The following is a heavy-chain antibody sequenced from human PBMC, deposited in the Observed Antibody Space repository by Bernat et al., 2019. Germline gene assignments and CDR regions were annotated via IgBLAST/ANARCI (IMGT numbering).Heavy chain of an antibody. CDR1: GGSISSGGYS. Sequence: QLQLQESGSGLVKPSQTLSLTCAVSGGSISSGGYSWSWIRQPPGKGLEWIGSIYYSGSTYYNPSLKSRITISVDTSKNQFSLKLSSVTAADTAVYYCARTKYGSGSYRPWGQGTTVTVSS. CDR3: ARTKYGSGSYRP. J-gene: IGHJ6*02. V-gene: IGHV4-30-2*03. CDR2: IYYSGST. D-gene: IGHD3-10*01.